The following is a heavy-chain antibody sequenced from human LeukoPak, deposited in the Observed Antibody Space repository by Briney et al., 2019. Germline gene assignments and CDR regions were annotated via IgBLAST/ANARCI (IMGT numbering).Heavy chain of an antibody. CDR3: ARVLVDCSGGSCYYFDY. CDR1: GGSISSGDYY. CDR2: IYYSGSP. J-gene: IGHJ4*02. V-gene: IGHV4-30-4*01. Sequence: SETLSLTCTVSGGSISSGDYYWSWIRQPPGKGLEWIGYIYYSGSPYSNPSLKSRLTISVDTSKNQFSLKLSSVTAADTAVYCARVLVDCSGGSCYYFDYWGQGTLVTVSS. D-gene: IGHD2-15*01.